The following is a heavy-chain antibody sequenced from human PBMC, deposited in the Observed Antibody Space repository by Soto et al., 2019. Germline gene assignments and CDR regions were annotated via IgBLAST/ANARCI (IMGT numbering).Heavy chain of an antibody. D-gene: IGHD3-10*01. V-gene: IGHV3-9*01. CDR3: ARTYGSGSYRGYYYYYGMDV. Sequence: PGGSLRLSCAASGFTFDDYAMHWVRQAPGKGLEWVSGISWNSGSIGYADSVKGRFTISRDNAKNSLYLQMNSLRAGDTAVYYYARTYGSGSYRGYYYYYGMDVWGQGTTVTVSS. CDR1: GFTFDDYA. CDR2: ISWNSGSI. J-gene: IGHJ6*02.